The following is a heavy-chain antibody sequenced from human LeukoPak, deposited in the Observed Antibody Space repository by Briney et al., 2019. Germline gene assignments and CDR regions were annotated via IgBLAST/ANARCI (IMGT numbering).Heavy chain of an antibody. J-gene: IGHJ4*02. CDR3: AREVGDYVGVFDY. V-gene: IGHV4-59*01. D-gene: IGHD4-17*01. CDR1: GGSISSYY. Sequence: SETLSLTCTVSGGSISSYYWSWIRQPPGKGLEWIGYIYYSGSTNYNPSLKSRVTISVDTSKNQFSLRLRSVTAADTAVYYCAREVGDYVGVFDYWGQGTLVTVSS. CDR2: IYYSGST.